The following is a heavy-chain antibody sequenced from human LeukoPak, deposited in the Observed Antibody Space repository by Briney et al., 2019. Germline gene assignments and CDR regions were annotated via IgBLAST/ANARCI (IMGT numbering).Heavy chain of an antibody. J-gene: IGHJ4*02. CDR3: ARGDYYDSSGLD. CDR2: IWYDGSNK. CDR1: GFTFSSYG. D-gene: IGHD3-22*01. V-gene: IGHV3-33*01. Sequence: GGSLRLSCAASGFTFSSYGMHWVRQAPGKGLEWVAVIWYDGSNKYYADSVKGRFTISRDNSKNTLYLQMNSLRAEDTAVYYCARGDYYDSSGLDWGQGTLVTVSS.